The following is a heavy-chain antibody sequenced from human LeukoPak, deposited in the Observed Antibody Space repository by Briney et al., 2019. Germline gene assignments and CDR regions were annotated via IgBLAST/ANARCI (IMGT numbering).Heavy chain of an antibody. CDR3: ARGDYGDYERGYYYYYYMDV. Sequence: SETLSLTCTVSGVSISTYYWSWIRQPPGKGLEWIGYIYYSGSTNYNPSLKSRVTISVDTSKNQFSLKLSSVTAADTAVYYCARGDYGDYERGYYYYYYMDVWGKGTTVTVSS. CDR1: GVSISTYY. CDR2: IYYSGST. J-gene: IGHJ6*03. D-gene: IGHD4-17*01. V-gene: IGHV4-59*01.